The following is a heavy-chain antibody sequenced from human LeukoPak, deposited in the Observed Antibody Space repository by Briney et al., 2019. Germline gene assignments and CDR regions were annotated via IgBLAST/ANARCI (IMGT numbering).Heavy chain of an antibody. V-gene: IGHV4-30-4*07. D-gene: IGHD5-18*01. CDR1: GGSISSGGYS. Sequence: SETLSLTCAVSGGSISSGGYSWSWIRQPPGMGLEWIGYIYYSGSTYYNPSLKSRVTISVDTSKNQFSLKLSSVTAADTAVYYCASTNSYGYLDYWGQGTLVTVSS. CDR3: ASTNSYGYLDY. CDR2: IYYSGST. J-gene: IGHJ4*02.